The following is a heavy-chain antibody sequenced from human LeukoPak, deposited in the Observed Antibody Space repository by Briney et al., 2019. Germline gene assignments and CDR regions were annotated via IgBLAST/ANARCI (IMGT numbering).Heavy chain of an antibody. CDR1: GFTFSSYG. J-gene: IGHJ6*02. V-gene: IGHV3-30*18. CDR2: ISYDGSNK. Sequence: PGRSLRLSCAASGFTFSSYGMHWVRQAPGKGLEWVAVISYDGSNKYYADSVKGRFTISRDNSKNTLYLQMNSLRAEDTAVYYCVKDRRSYYYGMDVWGQGTTVTISS. CDR3: VKDRRSYYYGMDV. D-gene: IGHD3-3*01.